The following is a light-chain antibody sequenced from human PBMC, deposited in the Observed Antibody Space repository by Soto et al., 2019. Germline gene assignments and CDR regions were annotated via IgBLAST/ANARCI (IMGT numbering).Light chain of an antibody. CDR1: SSDVV. J-gene: IGLJ3*02. Sequence: QSALTQPRSVSGSPGQSVTISCIGTSSDVVSWYQQHPDKAPKLIIYYVTQRPSGVPDRFSASKSGNTAFLTISGLQAEDEADYYCCSSAGGFTWVFGGGTKVTVL. V-gene: IGLV2-11*01. CDR3: CSSAGGFTWV. CDR2: YVT.